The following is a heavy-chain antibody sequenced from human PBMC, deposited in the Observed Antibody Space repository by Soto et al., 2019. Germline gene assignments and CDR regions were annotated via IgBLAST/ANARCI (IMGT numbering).Heavy chain of an antibody. D-gene: IGHD3-9*01. CDR1: GFTFSSYA. CDR3: ARDLLPQYDILTGTLDY. J-gene: IGHJ4*02. V-gene: IGHV3-30-3*01. CDR2: ISYDGSNK. Sequence: QVQLVESGGGVVQPGRSLRLSCAASGFTFSSYAMHWVRQAPGKGLEWVAVISYDGSNKYYADSVKGRFTISRDNSKTTLYLQMISRRAEDTAVYYCARDLLPQYDILTGTLDYWGQGTLVTVSS.